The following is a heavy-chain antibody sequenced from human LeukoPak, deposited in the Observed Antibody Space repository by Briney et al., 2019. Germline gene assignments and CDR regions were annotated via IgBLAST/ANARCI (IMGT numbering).Heavy chain of an antibody. V-gene: IGHV4-39*07. CDR1: GGSISSTTYY. CDR2: IYYSGST. D-gene: IGHD2-8*01. J-gene: IGHJ4*02. Sequence: PSETLSLTCIVSGGSISSTTYYWGWIRQPPGKGLEWIGSIYYSGSTWYNPSLKSRVTVSADTSKNQFSLKLTSVPADDTAVYYCAMDRACCNGVCSYFDCWGQGTVVTVSS. CDR3: AMDRACCNGVCSYFDC.